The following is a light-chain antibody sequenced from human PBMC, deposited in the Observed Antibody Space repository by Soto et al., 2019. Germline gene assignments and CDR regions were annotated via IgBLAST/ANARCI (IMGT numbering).Light chain of an antibody. V-gene: IGLV2-14*01. CDR1: SSDVGGYNY. Sequence: QSALTQPASVSGFPGQSITISCTGTSSDVGGYNYVSWFQQHPDKAPKLVIYEVTHRPSGFSDRFSGSKSGNTAFLTISGLQTEDEADYYCSSYANTNTYVFGTGTKVTV. CDR2: EVT. J-gene: IGLJ1*01. CDR3: SSYANTNTYV.